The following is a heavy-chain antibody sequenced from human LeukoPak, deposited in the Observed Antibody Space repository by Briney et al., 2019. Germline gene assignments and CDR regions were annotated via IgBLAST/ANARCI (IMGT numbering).Heavy chain of an antibody. D-gene: IGHD3-10*02. CDR1: GGSISSSSYY. Sequence: SETLSLTCTVSGGSISSSSYYWGWIRQPPGKGLEWIGSICYSGSTYYNPSLKSRVTISVDTSKNQFSLKLSSVTAADTAVYYCARHSVRGTIYYYYGMDVWGQGTTVTVSS. J-gene: IGHJ6*02. V-gene: IGHV4-39*01. CDR3: ARHSVRGTIYYYYGMDV. CDR2: ICYSGST.